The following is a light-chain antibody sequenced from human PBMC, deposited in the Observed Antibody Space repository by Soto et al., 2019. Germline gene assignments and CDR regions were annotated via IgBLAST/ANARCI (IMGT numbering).Light chain of an antibody. V-gene: IGLV2-8*01. Sequence: QSVLTQSPSASGSPGQSVTISCTGTSSDIGGYNSVSWYQQHPGRAPKVMIYDVSKRPSGVPYRCSGSKSGNTASLTVSALQAEDESYYYGSSDTDRNNLVFGTGTKVTVL. J-gene: IGLJ1*01. CDR1: SSDIGGYNS. CDR2: DVS. CDR3: SSDTDRNNLV.